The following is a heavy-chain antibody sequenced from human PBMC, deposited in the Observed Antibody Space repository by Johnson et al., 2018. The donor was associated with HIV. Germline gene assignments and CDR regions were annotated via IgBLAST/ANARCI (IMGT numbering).Heavy chain of an antibody. V-gene: IGHV3-30*18. CDR2: ISYDGSNK. J-gene: IGHJ3*02. CDR1: GFTFSSYG. Sequence: QVRLVESGGGLVQPGGSLRLSCAASGFTFSSYGMHWVRQAPGKGLEWVTIISYDGSNKYYADSVKGRFTISRDNSKNTLYLQMNSLRADDTAVYYCAKESETYGGNIGFQHAFDIWGQGTMVTVSS. CDR3: AKESETYGGNIGFQHAFDI. D-gene: IGHD4-23*01.